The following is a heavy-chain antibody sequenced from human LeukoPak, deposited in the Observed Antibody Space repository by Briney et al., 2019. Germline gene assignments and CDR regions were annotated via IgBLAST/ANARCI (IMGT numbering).Heavy chain of an antibody. CDR1: GFTFTKYW. D-gene: IGHD2-21*01. Sequence: GGSLRLSCAASGFTFTKYWMTWVRQAPGKGLEWVGNIKQDGSDKNYMDSVKGRFTISRDNTKNSVYLQMSSLRAEDTAVYYCARDRIGYFDYWGQGTLVTVSS. CDR3: ARDRIGYFDY. V-gene: IGHV3-7*03. J-gene: IGHJ4*02. CDR2: IKQDGSDK.